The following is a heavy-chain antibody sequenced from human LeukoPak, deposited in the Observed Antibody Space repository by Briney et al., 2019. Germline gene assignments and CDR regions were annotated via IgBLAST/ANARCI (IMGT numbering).Heavy chain of an antibody. D-gene: IGHD3-22*01. CDR3: ARGPIPDSNGYYYYFDY. V-gene: IGHV4-34*01. Sequence: PSETLSLTCAVFGGSFSGYYWSWIRQSPGKGLEWIGEFLYSGSTNYSPSLKSRVTISVDTSKNEFSLELSSVTAADTAVYYCARGPIPDSNGYYYYFDYWGQGTLVIVSS. CDR1: GGSFSGYY. J-gene: IGHJ4*02. CDR2: FLYSGST.